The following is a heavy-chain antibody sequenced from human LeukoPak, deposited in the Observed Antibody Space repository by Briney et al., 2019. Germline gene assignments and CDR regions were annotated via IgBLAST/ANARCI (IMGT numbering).Heavy chain of an antibody. Sequence: ASVKVSCKASGYTFTTHDLTWVRQATGQGLEWMGWMNPGSGDTAYAQKFQGRVTTTRDTSMSTAYMELNSLGSEDTAIYYCARGLGDYNTDWFPVSGYWGQGTPVTVSS. CDR1: GYTFTTHD. V-gene: IGHV1-8*01. D-gene: IGHD3-9*01. CDR2: MNPGSGDT. J-gene: IGHJ4*02. CDR3: ARGLGDYNTDWFPVSGY.